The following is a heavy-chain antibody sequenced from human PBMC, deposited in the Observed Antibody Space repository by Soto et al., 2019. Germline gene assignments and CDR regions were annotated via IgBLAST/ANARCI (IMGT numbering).Heavy chain of an antibody. V-gene: IGHV1-3*01. CDR1: GYTFTSYA. D-gene: IGHD6-19*01. Sequence: ASVKVSCKASGYTFTSYAMHWVRQAPGQRLEWMGWINAGNGNTKYSQKFQGRVTITRDTSASTAYMELSSLRSEDTAVYYCARGLPVAGRNLGLFDYWGQGTLVTVSS. CDR2: INAGNGNT. J-gene: IGHJ4*02. CDR3: ARGLPVAGRNLGLFDY.